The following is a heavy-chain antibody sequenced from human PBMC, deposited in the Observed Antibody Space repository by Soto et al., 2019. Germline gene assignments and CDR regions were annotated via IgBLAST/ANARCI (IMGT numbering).Heavy chain of an antibody. Sequence: GALLLTCQASGFTFSSYAMSWVRQAPGKGLEWVSLVQSNGVTCSADSVKGRFTVSRDNSKNTVYLQMDSLRVEDTAVYYCAKWLRSGSFYCDFWGKGTMVTVS. CDR3: AKWLRSGSFYCDF. CDR1: GFTFSSYA. V-gene: IGHV3-23*01. CDR2: VQSNGVT. J-gene: IGHJ4*02. D-gene: IGHD6-19*01.